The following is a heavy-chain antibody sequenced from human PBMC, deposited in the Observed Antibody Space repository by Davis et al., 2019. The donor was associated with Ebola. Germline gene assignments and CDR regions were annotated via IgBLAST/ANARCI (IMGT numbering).Heavy chain of an antibody. Sequence: GESLKISCAASGFTFSSYGMHWVRQAPGKGLEWVSAISGSGGSTYYADSVKGRFTISRDNSKNTLYLQMNSLRAEDTAVYYCARDLVITMIVVGGYYYYGMDVWGQGTTVTVSS. D-gene: IGHD3-22*01. V-gene: IGHV3-23*01. CDR3: ARDLVITMIVVGGYYYYGMDV. CDR1: GFTFSSYG. CDR2: ISGSGGST. J-gene: IGHJ6*02.